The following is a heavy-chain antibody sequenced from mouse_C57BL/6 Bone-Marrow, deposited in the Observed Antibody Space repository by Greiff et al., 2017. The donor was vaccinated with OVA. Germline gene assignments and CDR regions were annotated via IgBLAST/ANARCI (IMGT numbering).Heavy chain of an antibody. CDR1: GYTFTDYY. V-gene: IGHV1-26*01. J-gene: IGHJ1*03. CDR3: ARSFDLLPLYWYFDV. Sequence: EVQLQQSGPELVKPGASVKISCKASGYTFTDYYMNWVKQSHGKSLEWIGDINPNNGGTSYNQKFKGKATFTVDKSSSTAYMELRSLTSEEPAVYYWARSFDLLPLYWYFDVWGTGTTVTGSS. D-gene: IGHD2-1*01. CDR2: INPNNGGT.